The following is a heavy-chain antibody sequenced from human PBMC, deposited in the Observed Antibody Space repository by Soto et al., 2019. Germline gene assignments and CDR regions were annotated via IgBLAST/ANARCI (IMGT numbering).Heavy chain of an antibody. CDR3: AREPSGGDDYGEPRES. J-gene: IGHJ5*02. D-gene: IGHD4-17*01. CDR1: GFTFSTYS. CDR2: ISDDSGTI. V-gene: IGHV3-48*02. Sequence: EVQLVESGGGFVQPGGSLRLSCAASGFTFSTYSMHWVRQAPGKGLEWVSYISDDSGTIYYADSVKGRFTISRDNAKNSVYLQMNSLRDDDTATYYCAREPSGGDDYGEPRESWGQGTLVPVSS.